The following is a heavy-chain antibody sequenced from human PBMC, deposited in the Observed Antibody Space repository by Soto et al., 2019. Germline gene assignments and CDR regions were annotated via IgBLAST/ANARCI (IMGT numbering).Heavy chain of an antibody. CDR2: ISAYNGNT. CDR1: GYTFTSYG. V-gene: IGHV1-18*01. Sequence: ASVKVSCKASGYTFTSYGISWVRQAPGQGLEWMGWISAYNGNTNYAQKLQGRVTMTTDTSTSTAYMELRSLRSDDTAVYYCAKGGYSGYDERIVDYWGQGTLVTVSS. CDR3: AKGGYSGYDERIVDY. D-gene: IGHD5-12*01. J-gene: IGHJ4*02.